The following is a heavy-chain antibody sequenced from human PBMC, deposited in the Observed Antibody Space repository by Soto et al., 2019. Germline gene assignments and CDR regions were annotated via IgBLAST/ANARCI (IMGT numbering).Heavy chain of an antibody. V-gene: IGHV1-3*05. J-gene: IGHJ4*02. D-gene: IGHD4-17*01. Sequence: QVQLVQSGAEEKKPGASVKVSCKASGYTFTSYAMHWVRQAPGQRLEWMGWINAGNGNTKYSQKFQGRVTISRDTSASTAYMELSSLSSEVTAVYYCASESYGGEFDYWGQGTLVTVSS. CDR2: INAGNGNT. CDR1: GYTFTSYA. CDR3: ASESYGGEFDY.